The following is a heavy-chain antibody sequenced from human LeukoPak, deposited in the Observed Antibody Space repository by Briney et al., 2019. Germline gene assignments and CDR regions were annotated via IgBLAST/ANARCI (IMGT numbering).Heavy chain of an antibody. CDR2: IIPIFGTA. D-gene: IGHD5-18*01. CDR3: AVYSYGWYYGMDV. J-gene: IGHJ6*04. Sequence: VASVKVSCKASGGTFSSYAISWVRQAPGQGPEWMGGIIPIFGTANYAQKFQGRVTITADESTSTAYMELSSLRSEDTAVYYCAVYSYGWYYGMDVWGKGTTVTVSS. CDR1: GGTFSSYA. V-gene: IGHV1-69*13.